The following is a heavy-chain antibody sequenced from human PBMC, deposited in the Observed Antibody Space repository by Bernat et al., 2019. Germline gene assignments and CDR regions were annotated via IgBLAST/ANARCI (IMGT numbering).Heavy chain of an antibody. CDR2: ISGSGRSI. CDR1: GFTFSNYA. Sequence: EVQLVESGGGLVQPGGSLRLSCAASGFTFSNYAVSWVRQAPGKGLEWVSSISGSGRSIYYADSVKGRFTISRDNSRNTLYLQMNSLRAEDMAVYYCAKGKQRELPLDYWGQGTLVTVSS. V-gene: IGHV3-23*04. D-gene: IGHD1-26*01. J-gene: IGHJ4*02. CDR3: AKGKQRELPLDY.